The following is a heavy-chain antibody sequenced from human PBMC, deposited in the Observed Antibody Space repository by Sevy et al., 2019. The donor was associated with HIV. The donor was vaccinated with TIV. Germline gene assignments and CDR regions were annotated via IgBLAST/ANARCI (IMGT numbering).Heavy chain of an antibody. J-gene: IGHJ3*01. Sequence: GGSLRLSCAASGFTFSSYSMNWVRQAPGKGLEWVSSISSRSSYIYYADSVKGRFTISRDNAKNSLYLQMNSLRAEDTDVYYCARSPDYGGNSCAFDVWGQGTMVTVSS. CDR3: ARSPDYGGNSCAFDV. CDR1: GFTFSSYS. V-gene: IGHV3-21*01. D-gene: IGHD4-17*01. CDR2: ISSRSSYI.